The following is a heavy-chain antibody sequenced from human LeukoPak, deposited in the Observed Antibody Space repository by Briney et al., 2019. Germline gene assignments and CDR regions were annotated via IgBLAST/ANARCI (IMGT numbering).Heavy chain of an antibody. CDR1: GFTFSNYA. CDR2: ISGSGGST. J-gene: IGHJ6*03. V-gene: IGHV3-23*01. Sequence: GGSLRLSCGASGFTFSNYAMSWVRQAPGKGLEWVSSISGSGGSTYYADSVKGRFTISRDNSKNTLYLQMNSLRAEDTAVYYCARDPYSGTYGDTYYYYMDVWGKGTTVTISS. D-gene: IGHD1-26*01. CDR3: ARDPYSGTYGDTYYYYMDV.